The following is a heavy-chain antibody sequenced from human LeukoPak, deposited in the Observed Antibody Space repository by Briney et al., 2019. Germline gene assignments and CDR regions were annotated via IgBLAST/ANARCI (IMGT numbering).Heavy chain of an antibody. D-gene: IGHD2-15*01. CDR2: INPSGGST. CDR1: GYTFTSYY. J-gene: IGHJ4*02. V-gene: IGHV1-46*01. CDR3: ARDEYCSGGSCYSLDY. Sequence: ASVKVSCKASGYTFTSYYMHWVRQAPGQGLEWMGIINPSGGSTSYAQKFQGRVTMTRDTSTSTVYMELSSLGSEDTAVYYCARDEYCSGGSCYSLDYWGQGTLVTVSS.